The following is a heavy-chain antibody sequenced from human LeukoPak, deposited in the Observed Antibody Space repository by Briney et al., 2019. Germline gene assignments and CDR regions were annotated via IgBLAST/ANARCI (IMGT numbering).Heavy chain of an antibody. D-gene: IGHD5-18*01. CDR2: IIPIFGTA. J-gene: IGHJ3*02. CDR3: ARCFDMGTDAFDI. Sequence: SVKVSCKASGGTFSSYAISWVRQAPGQGLEWMGGIIPIFGTANYAQKFQGRVTITADESTSTAYMELSSLRSEGTAVYYCARCFDMGTDAFDIWGQGTMVTVSS. CDR1: GGTFSSYA. V-gene: IGHV1-69*13.